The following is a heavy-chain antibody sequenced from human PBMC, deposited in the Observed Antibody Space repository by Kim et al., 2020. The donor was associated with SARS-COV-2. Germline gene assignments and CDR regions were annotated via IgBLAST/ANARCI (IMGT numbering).Heavy chain of an antibody. CDR1: GFTFDDYA. CDR2: ISWNSGSI. D-gene: IGHD6-13*01. J-gene: IGHJ6*02. CDR3: AKALKLVRYGMDV. Sequence: GGSLRLSCAASGFTFDDYAMHWVRQAPGKGLEWVSGISWNSGSIGYADSVKGRFTISRDNAKNSLYLQMNSLRAEDTALYYCAKALKLVRYGMDVWGQGTTVTVSS. V-gene: IGHV3-9*01.